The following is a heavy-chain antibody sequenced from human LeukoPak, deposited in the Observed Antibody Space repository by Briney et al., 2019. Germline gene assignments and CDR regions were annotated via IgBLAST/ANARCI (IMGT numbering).Heavy chain of an antibody. V-gene: IGHV3-13*01. J-gene: IGHJ4*02. CDR2: IGTAGDT. CDR1: GFTFSSYD. CDR3: ARMYSSGRGGGYYFDY. D-gene: IGHD6-19*01. Sequence: GGSLRLSCAASGFTFSSYDMHWVRQATGKGLEWVSAIGTAGDTYYPGSVKGRFTISRENAKNSLYLQMNSLRAGDRAVYYCARMYSSGRGGGYYFDYWGQGTLVTVSS.